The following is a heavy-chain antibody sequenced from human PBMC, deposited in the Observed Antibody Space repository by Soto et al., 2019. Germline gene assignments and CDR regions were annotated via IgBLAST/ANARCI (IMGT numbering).Heavy chain of an antibody. CDR3: ASHYGSGTYYNFDY. Sequence: SETLSLTCTVSGGSVRRGFYYWTWIRQPPGKGLEWIGYINHSGSTNYNPSLQSRVTISLDTSKNQFSLKLSSVTAADTAVYYCASHYGSGTYYNFDYWGQGTLVTVS. J-gene: IGHJ4*01. CDR2: INHSGST. CDR1: GGSVRRGFYY. D-gene: IGHD3-10*01. V-gene: IGHV4-61*01.